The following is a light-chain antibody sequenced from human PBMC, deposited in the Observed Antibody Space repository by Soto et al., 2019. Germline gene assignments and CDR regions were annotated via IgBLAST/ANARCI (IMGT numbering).Light chain of an antibody. V-gene: IGKV3-20*01. CDR3: QQYGNSPPYT. CDR2: GAS. CDR1: QSVSSSY. Sequence: EIMLTQSPGTLSLYPRERATLSCRASQSVSSSYLAWYQQKPGQAPRLLIYGASSRATGIPDRFSGSGSGTDFTLTISRLEPEDFAVYYCQQYGNSPPYTFGQGTRLEIK. J-gene: IGKJ5*01.